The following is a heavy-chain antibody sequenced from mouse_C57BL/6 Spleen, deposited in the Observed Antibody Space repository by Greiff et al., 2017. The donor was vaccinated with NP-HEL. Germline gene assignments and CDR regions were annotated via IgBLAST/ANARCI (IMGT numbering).Heavy chain of an antibody. CDR1: GYTFTSYW. CDR3: ARGATTAHYFDY. V-gene: IGHV1-7*01. CDR2: INPSSGYT. J-gene: IGHJ2*01. D-gene: IGHD1-2*01. Sequence: QVHVKQSGAELAKPGASVKLSCKASGYTFTSYWMHWVKQRPGQGLEWIGYINPSSGYTKYNQKFKDKATLTADKSSSTAYMQLSSLTYEDSAVYYCARGATTAHYFDYWGQGTTLTVSS.